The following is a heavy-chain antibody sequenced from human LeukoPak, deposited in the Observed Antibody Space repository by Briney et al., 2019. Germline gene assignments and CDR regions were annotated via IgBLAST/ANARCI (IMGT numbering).Heavy chain of an antibody. CDR3: ARRAGGYSHPYDY. Sequence: GGSLRLSCAASGFTFSTYAMHWVRQAPGKGLEGVAVISYDGSNKYYADSVKGRFTISRDNSKNTLYLQMNSLRAEDTAMYYCARRAGGYSHPYDYWGQGILVTVSS. D-gene: IGHD4-23*01. CDR2: ISYDGSNK. CDR1: GFTFSTYA. V-gene: IGHV3-30*04. J-gene: IGHJ4*02.